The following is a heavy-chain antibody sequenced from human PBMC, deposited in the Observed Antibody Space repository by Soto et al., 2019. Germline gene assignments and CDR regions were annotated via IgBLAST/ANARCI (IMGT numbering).Heavy chain of an antibody. CDR2: IYYSGST. CDR1: GGSISSGDYY. CDR3: ASNSYGYLFYDS. V-gene: IGHV4-30-4*01. J-gene: IGHJ4*02. Sequence: QVQLQESGPGLVKPSQTLSLTCTVSGGSISSGDYYWSWIRQPPGKGLEWIGYIYYSGSTYYNPSLKSRVTLSVATSENQFSLKLSSVTAADTAVYYCASNSYGYLFYDSWGQGTLVTVSS. D-gene: IGHD5-18*01.